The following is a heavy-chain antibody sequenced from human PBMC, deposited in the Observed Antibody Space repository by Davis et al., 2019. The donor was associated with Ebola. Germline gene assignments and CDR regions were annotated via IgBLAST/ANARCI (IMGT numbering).Heavy chain of an antibody. CDR3: AIRVNYYDDSSGDYLNN. D-gene: IGHD3-22*01. CDR2: INPNDGRT. CDR1: GYTFTNYY. Sequence: ASVKVSCKASGYTFTNYYMLWVRQAPGQGLEWMGMINPNDGRTIYAQKFQGRVTMTEDTSTDTAHMELSSLSSEDTAVYYWAIRVNYYDDSSGDYLNNWGQGTLVTVSS. V-gene: IGHV1-46*01. J-gene: IGHJ4*02.